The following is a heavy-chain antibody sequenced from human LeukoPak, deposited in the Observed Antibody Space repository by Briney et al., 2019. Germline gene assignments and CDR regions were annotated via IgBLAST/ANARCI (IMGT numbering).Heavy chain of an antibody. V-gene: IGHV3-21*01. Sequence: GGSLRLSCAASGFTFSSYSMNWVRQAPGEGLEWVSSISSSSSYIYYADSVKGRFTISRDNAKNSLYLQMNSLRAEDTAVYYCTRDPEWELLLDYWGQGTLVTVSS. CDR2: ISSSSSYI. D-gene: IGHD1-26*01. CDR1: GFTFSSYS. J-gene: IGHJ4*02. CDR3: TRDPEWELLLDY.